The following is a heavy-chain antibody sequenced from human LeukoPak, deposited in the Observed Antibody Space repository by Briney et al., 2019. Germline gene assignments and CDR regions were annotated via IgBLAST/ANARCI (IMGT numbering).Heavy chain of an antibody. D-gene: IGHD2/OR15-2a*01. V-gene: IGHV3-53*01. CDR3: ARVSYGD. CDR1: SFTPTTNY. CDR2: IYNSGNT. J-gene: IGHJ4*02. Sequence: GPLRIYFSPSSFTPTTNYLNSVRHDPGKGLECVSVIYNSGNTYYADSVKGRFTISRDSSKNTLFLQMNSLRAEDTAVYYCARVSYGDWGQGTLVTVSS.